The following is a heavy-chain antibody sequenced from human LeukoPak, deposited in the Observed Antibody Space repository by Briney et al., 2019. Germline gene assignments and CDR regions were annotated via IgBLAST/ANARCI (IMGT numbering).Heavy chain of an antibody. CDR2: INHSGST. V-gene: IGHV4-34*01. D-gene: IGHD2-2*01. J-gene: IGHJ6*02. Sequence: PSETLSLTCAVYGGSFSGYYWSWIRQPPGKGLEWIGEINHSGSTNYNPSLKSRVTISVDTSKNQFSLKLSSVTAADTAVYYCARHRGISSSRYGMDVWGQGTTVTVSS. CDR1: GGSFSGYY. CDR3: ARHRGISSSRYGMDV.